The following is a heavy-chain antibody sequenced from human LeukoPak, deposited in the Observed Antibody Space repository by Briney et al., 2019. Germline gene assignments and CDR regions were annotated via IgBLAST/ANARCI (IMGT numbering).Heavy chain of an antibody. CDR2: IYYSGST. Sequence: PSETLSLTCTVSGGSISSYYWSWIRQPPGKGLEWIGYIYYSGSTNYNPSLKSRVTISVDTSKNQFSLKLSSVTAADTAVYYCARHGTVTIYDHWGQGTLVTVSS. D-gene: IGHD4-17*01. CDR3: ARHGTVTIYDH. V-gene: IGHV4-59*08. CDR1: GGSISSYY. J-gene: IGHJ4*02.